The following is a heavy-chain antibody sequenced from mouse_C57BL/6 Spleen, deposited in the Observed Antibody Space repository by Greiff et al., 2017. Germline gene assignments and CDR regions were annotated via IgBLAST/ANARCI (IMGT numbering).Heavy chain of an antibody. CDR2: INPNNGGT. CDR1: GYTFTDYN. J-gene: IGHJ2*01. D-gene: IGHD2-5*01. Sequence: VQLQQSGPELVKPGASVKIPCKASGYTFTDYNMDWVKQSHGKSLEWIGDINPNNGGTNYNQKFKGKAKLTVDKSSSTAYMELRSLTSEDTAVWYCARAAYYSNPYYLDYWGQGTTLTVSS. V-gene: IGHV1-18*01. CDR3: ARAAYYSNPYYLDY.